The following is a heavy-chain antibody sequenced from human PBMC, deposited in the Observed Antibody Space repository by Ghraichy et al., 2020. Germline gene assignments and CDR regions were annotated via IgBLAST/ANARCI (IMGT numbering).Heavy chain of an antibody. CDR3: ARRSGYDTDHFDY. Sequence: GESLRLSCVASGFTFSNHALSWVRQAPGEGLEWVAGLGGRGTGTHYADSVRGRFTISRDNSKNTLSLQMSSLRVEDTALYYCARRSGYDTDHFDYWGQGTLVTVSS. V-gene: IGHV3-23*01. CDR1: GFTFSNHA. CDR2: LGGRGTGT. D-gene: IGHD5-12*01. J-gene: IGHJ4*02.